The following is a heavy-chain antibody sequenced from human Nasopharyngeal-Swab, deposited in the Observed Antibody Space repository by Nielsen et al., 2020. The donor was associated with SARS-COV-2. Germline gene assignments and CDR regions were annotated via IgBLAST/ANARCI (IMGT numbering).Heavy chain of an antibody. CDR3: ARHTTIFGVVIRPFDY. V-gene: IGHV4-34*01. D-gene: IGHD3-3*01. J-gene: IGHJ4*02. CDR2: INHSGST. Sequence: WIRQPPGKGLEWIGSINHSGSTNYNPSLKSRVTISVDTSKNQFSLKLSSVTAADTAVYYCARHTTIFGVVIRPFDYWGQGTLVTVSS.